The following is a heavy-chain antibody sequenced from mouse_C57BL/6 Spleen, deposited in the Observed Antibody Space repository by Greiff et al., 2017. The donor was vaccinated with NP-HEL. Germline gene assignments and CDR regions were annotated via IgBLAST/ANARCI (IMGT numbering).Heavy chain of an antibody. V-gene: IGHV1-55*01. CDR3: ARRVYYGNYRYFDY. CDR1: GYTFTSYW. Sequence: VKLQESGAELVKPGASVKMSCKASGYTFTSYWITWVKQRPGQGLEWIGDIYPGSGSTNYNEKFKSKATLTVDTSSSTAYMQLSSLTSEDSAVYYCARRVYYGNYRYFDYWGQGTTLTVSS. J-gene: IGHJ2*01. D-gene: IGHD2-1*01. CDR2: IYPGSGST.